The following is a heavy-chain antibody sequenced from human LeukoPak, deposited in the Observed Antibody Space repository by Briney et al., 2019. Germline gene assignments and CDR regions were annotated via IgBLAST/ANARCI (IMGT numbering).Heavy chain of an antibody. V-gene: IGHV4-39*07. CDR2: IYYSGST. D-gene: IGHD6-13*01. Sequence: SETLSLTCTVSGGSISSSSYYWGWIRQPPGKGLEWIGSIYYSGSTYYNPSLKSRVTISVDTSKNQFSLKLSSVTAADTAVYYCARDGGSSWYVDYWGQGTLVTVSS. CDR3: ARDGGSSWYVDY. J-gene: IGHJ4*02. CDR1: GGSISSSSYY.